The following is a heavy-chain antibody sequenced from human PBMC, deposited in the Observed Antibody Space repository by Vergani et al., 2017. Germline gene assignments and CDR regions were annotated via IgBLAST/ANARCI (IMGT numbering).Heavy chain of an antibody. J-gene: IGHJ3*02. CDR1: GGTFSSYT. CDR2: IIPMFATA. D-gene: IGHD3-10*01. CDR3: ARPTYGSGSYTDFDI. Sequence: QVQLVQSGAEVKKPGSSVKVSCKASGGTFSSYTISWVRKAPGQGLEWRGGIIPMFATANYAQKVQGRVTITADESTSTAYMERNSLRSEDTAVYYCARPTYGSGSYTDFDIWGQWTMVTVSS. V-gene: IGHV1-69*01.